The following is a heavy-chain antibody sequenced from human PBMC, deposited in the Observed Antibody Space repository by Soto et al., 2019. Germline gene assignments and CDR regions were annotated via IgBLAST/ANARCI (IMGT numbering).Heavy chain of an antibody. CDR2: ISGSAGNT. CDR3: AKRDSTGSYYFDY. D-gene: IGHD3-22*01. Sequence: PGGSMRLSCAACGFTVISYAMTWVRKAPGKGLEWVSGISGSAGNTYYADSVRGRFTISRDNSKDTLYLQMNSLRAEDTAVYYCAKRDSTGSYYFDYWGRRPLVTVSS. J-gene: IGHJ4*02. V-gene: IGHV3-23*01. CDR1: GFTVISYA.